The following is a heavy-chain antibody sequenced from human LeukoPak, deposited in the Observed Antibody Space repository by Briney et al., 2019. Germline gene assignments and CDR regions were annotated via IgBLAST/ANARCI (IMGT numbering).Heavy chain of an antibody. J-gene: IGHJ4*02. Sequence: GGSLRLSCAASGFTLSSYWMHWVRQAPGKGLEYVSAISSSGDTTYYADSVKVRFTISRDNSKNTLYLQMGSLRAEDMAVYYCARAWTGGSGTYYNDYWGQGALVTVSS. V-gene: IGHV3-64*02. CDR3: ARAWTGGSGTYYNDY. CDR2: ISSSGDTT. CDR1: GFTLSSYW. D-gene: IGHD3-10*01.